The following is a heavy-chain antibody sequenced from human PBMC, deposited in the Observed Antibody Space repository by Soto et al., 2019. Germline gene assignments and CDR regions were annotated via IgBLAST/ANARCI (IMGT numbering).Heavy chain of an antibody. D-gene: IGHD2-15*01. V-gene: IGHV4-30-4*01. CDR1: GGSISSGDYY. Sequence: QVQLQESGPGLVKPSQTLSLTCTVSGGSISSGDYYWSWIRQPPGKGLEWIGYIYYSGSTYYNPSLKCRVTISVDTSKNQFSLKLSSVTAADTAVYYCARCRILKGVVAAFDIWGQGTMVTVSS. CDR3: ARCRILKGVVAAFDI. CDR2: IYYSGST. J-gene: IGHJ3*02.